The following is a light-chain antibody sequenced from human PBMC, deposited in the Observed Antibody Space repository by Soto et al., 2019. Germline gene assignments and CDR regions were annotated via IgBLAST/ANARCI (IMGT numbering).Light chain of an antibody. Sequence: DIQMTQSPSTLSASVGERVTITCRASQSITTWLAWYQQKPGKAPKLLIYKASSLEGGVPSRFSGSGSGTEFNITIRSLQPEDFATYYCQQYNTYPLTFGGGTTVEIK. V-gene: IGKV1-5*03. CDR1: QSITTW. CDR3: QQYNTYPLT. CDR2: KAS. J-gene: IGKJ4*01.